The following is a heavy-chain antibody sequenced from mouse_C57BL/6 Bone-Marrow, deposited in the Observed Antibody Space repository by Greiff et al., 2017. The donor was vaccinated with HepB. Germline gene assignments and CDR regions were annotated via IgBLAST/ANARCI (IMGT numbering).Heavy chain of an antibody. Sequence: VQLQQSGAELVRPGASVTLSCKASGYTFTDYEMHWVKQTPVHGLEWIGAIDPETGGTAYNQKFKGKAILTADKSSSTAYMELRSLTSEDSAVYYCTRLEYGYAMDDWGQGTSVTVSS. CDR3: TRLEYGYAMDD. CDR2: IDPETGGT. CDR1: GYTFTDYE. J-gene: IGHJ4*01. V-gene: IGHV1-15*01. D-gene: IGHD5-1*01.